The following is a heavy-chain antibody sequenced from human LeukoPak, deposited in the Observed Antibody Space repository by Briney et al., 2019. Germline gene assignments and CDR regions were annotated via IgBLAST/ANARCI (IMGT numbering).Heavy chain of an antibody. J-gene: IGHJ5*01. Sequence: SETLSLTCAVYGESFTGYYWNWIRQPPGNGLEWIGEINQSGSTNYNPSLKSRITISVDTSKNQFSLKLTSVTAADTAVYYCAGPQPPQGWVDPLGQGTLVTVSS. CDR2: INQSGST. CDR1: GESFTGYY. CDR3: AGPQPPQGWVDP. V-gene: IGHV4-34*01.